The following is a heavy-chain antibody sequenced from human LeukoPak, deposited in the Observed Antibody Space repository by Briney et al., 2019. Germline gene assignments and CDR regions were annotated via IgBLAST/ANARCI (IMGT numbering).Heavy chain of an antibody. CDR2: VGFDGAR. V-gene: IGHV3-23*01. CDR3: AKTQGYYDY. Sequence: PGGSLRLSCAASGFTFSSYAMSWVRQAPGKGLEWVSGVGFDGARYYADSVKGRFTVSRDTATNTLYLQMSSLRAEDTAIFYCAKTQGYYDYWGQGPLVTVSS. CDR1: GFTFSSYA. D-gene: IGHD3-22*01. J-gene: IGHJ4*02.